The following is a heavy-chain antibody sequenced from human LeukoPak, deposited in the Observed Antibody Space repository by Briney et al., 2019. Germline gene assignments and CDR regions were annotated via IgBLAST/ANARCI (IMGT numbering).Heavy chain of an antibody. D-gene: IGHD1-26*01. CDR2: ISSGGSIK. J-gene: IGHJ6*03. CDR1: GFIFSDYY. CDR3: ARATWDPNYYYYMDV. Sequence: GGSLRLSCAASGFIFSDYYMSWIRQTPGKGLEWVSYISSGGSIKHYADSVKGRFTISRDNAKNSLFLQMNSLRAEDTAVYFCARATWDPNYYYYMDVWGKGTTVTISS. V-gene: IGHV3-11*04.